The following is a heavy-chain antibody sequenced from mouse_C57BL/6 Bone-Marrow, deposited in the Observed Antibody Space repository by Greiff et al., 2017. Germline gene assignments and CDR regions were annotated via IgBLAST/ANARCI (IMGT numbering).Heavy chain of an antibody. CDR3: ARKSSYSMDD. V-gene: IGHV2-9-1*01. D-gene: IGHD1-1*01. CDR2: IWTGGGT. CDR1: GFSLTSYA. J-gene: IGHJ4*01. Sequence: VMLVESGPGLVAPSQSLSITCTVSGFSLTSYALRWVRQPPGKGLEWLGVIWTGGGTNYNSALKSRLSIIKDNSKSQAFLKMNSLQTDDTDRYDYARKSSYSMDDWGHGTSVTVSS.